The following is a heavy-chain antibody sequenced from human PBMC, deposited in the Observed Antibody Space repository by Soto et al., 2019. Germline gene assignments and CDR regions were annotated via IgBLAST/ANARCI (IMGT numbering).Heavy chain of an antibody. J-gene: IGHJ4*02. CDR2: ISGGGRST. Sequence: GGSLRLSCVASGFTFNSYAMSWVRQAPGKGLEWVSAISGGGRSTYFTDSVKGRFDISRDNPKNTVTLQMNSLRAEDTAVYYCAKNRGLQYYFDYWGQGTLVTVSS. CDR3: AKNRGLQYYFDY. V-gene: IGHV3-23*01. CDR1: GFTFNSYA.